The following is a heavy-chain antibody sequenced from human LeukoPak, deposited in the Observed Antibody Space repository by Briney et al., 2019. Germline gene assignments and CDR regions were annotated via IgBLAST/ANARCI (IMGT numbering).Heavy chain of an antibody. CDR1: GFTFSGYG. D-gene: IGHD3-16*02. CDR3: AREEHDYVWGSYRYYYYYGIDV. J-gene: IGHJ6*02. Sequence: GGSLRLSCTASGFTFSGYGMHWVRQSPGRGLEWVSFISFDGSNEFYADSLKGRFTISRDNSKDTLYLQMDSLRAEDTALYYCAREEHDYVWGSYRYYYYYGIDVWGQGTTVTVSS. V-gene: IGHV3-30*03. CDR2: ISFDGSNE.